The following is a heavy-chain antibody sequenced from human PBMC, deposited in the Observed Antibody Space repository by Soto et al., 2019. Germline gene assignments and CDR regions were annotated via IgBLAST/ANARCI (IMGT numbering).Heavy chain of an antibody. CDR1: GGSISSYY. CDR2: IYYSGST. D-gene: IGHD3-3*01. V-gene: IGHV4-59*01. Sequence: SETLSLTCTVSGGSISSYYWSWIRQPPGKGLEWIGYIYYSGSTNYNPSLKSRVTISVDTSKNQFSLKLSSVTAADTAVYYCARDSGYFDFWSRSRDSFDIWGQGTMVTVSS. CDR3: ARDSGYFDFWSRSRDSFDI. J-gene: IGHJ3*02.